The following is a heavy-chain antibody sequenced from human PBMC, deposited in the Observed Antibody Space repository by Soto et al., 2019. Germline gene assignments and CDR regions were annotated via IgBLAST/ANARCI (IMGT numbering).Heavy chain of an antibody. CDR3: TRRLTAAIDYYGMDV. CDR1: GFTFSGSA. Sequence: GGSLRLSCAASGFTFSGSAMHWVRQASGKGLEWVGRIRSKANSYATAYAASVKGRFTISRDDSKNTAYLQMNSLKTEDTVVYYCTRRLTAAIDYYGMDVWGQGTTVTVSS. CDR2: IRSKANSYAT. D-gene: IGHD5-18*01. V-gene: IGHV3-73*01. J-gene: IGHJ6*02.